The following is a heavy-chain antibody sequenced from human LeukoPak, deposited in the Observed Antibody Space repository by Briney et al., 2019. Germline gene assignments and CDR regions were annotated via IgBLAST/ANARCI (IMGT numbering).Heavy chain of an antibody. CDR3: ARDLTTVTKGFDI. D-gene: IGHD2-8*01. V-gene: IGHV4-59*11. J-gene: IGHJ3*02. CDR2: VSSIGLT. CDR1: GDSISTHY. Sequence: SETLSLTCTISGDSISTHYWTWIRQSPGKGLEWIGYVSSIGLTNYNPSLKSRVTISVDTSKNHFSLRLRSLTAADMAVYYCARDLTTVTKGFDIWGQGTVVTVSS.